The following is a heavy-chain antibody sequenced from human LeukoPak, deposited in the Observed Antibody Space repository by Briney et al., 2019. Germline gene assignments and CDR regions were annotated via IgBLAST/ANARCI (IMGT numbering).Heavy chain of an antibody. CDR3: AKEVGARDAFDI. D-gene: IGHD1-26*01. V-gene: IGHV4-34*01. J-gene: IGHJ3*02. CDR2: INHSGST. Sequence: PSETLSLTCAVYGGSFSGYYWSWIRQPPGKGLEWIGEINHSGSTNYNPSLKSRVTISVDTSKNQFSLKLSSVTAADTAVYYCAKEVGARDAFDIWGQGTLVTVSP. CDR1: GGSFSGYY.